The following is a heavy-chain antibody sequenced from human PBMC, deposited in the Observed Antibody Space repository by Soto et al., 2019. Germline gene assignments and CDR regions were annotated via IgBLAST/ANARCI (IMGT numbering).Heavy chain of an antibody. D-gene: IGHD1-7*01. J-gene: IGHJ3*02. CDR1: GGSISSSHW. Sequence: QVQLQESGPGLVKPSGTLSLTCAVSGGSISSSHWWSWVRQPPGKGLEWIGDIYQSSSANYNPSLKCRVTISLDQSENRFALRLRSVTAADTAVYYCARSLYGISGPTPPALDIWGQGTMVTVSS. CDR3: ARSLYGISGPTPPALDI. V-gene: IGHV4-4*02. CDR2: IYQSSSA.